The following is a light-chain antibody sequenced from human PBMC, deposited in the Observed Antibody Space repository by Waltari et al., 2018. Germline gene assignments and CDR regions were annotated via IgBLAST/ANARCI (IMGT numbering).Light chain of an antibody. V-gene: IGKV1-5*03. Sequence: DIQMTQSPSTLSASVGDIVTITCRASQTISSWLAWYQQTPGKPPKLLIYKASSLESGVPSTFSGSGSGTEFTLTISSLQPDDFATYYCQQYDSYPFTFGPGTRVDIK. CDR2: KAS. CDR1: QTISSW. J-gene: IGKJ3*01. CDR3: QQYDSYPFT.